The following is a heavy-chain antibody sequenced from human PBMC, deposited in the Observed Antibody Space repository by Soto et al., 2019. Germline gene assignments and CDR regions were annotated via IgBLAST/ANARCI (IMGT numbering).Heavy chain of an antibody. D-gene: IGHD3-9*01. J-gene: IGHJ4*02. CDR1: GFSLSTSEVG. V-gene: IGHV2-5*02. CDR3: AHRFDWYYFNY. Sequence: QITLKESGPTLVKPTQPLTLTCTFSGFSLSTSEVGVGWFRQPPGKALEWLALIYWDDDKRYSPSLKSRLTITKDTSKNRVVLTMTNMDPVDTATYYCAHRFDWYYFNYWGQGTLVTVSS. CDR2: IYWDDDK.